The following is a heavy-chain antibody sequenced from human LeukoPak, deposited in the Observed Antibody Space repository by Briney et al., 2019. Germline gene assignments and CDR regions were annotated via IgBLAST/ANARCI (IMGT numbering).Heavy chain of an antibody. CDR1: GFTFSSHW. V-gene: IGHV3-74*01. CDR3: ARLRPYQNGGGFDP. CDR2: INGDGTTT. D-gene: IGHD2-2*01. J-gene: IGHJ5*02. Sequence: GGSLRLSCATSGFTFSSHWMNWVRQAPGKGRLWVSRINGDGTTTTYADSVKGRFTISRDNAENTLYLQMNSLRDEDTAVYYCARLRPYQNGGGFDPWGQGTLVTVSS.